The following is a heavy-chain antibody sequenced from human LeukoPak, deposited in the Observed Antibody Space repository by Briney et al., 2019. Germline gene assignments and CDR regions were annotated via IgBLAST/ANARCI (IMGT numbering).Heavy chain of an antibody. CDR2: INPNIGAT. V-gene: IGHV1-2*02. CDR1: GYTFTGYY. D-gene: IGHD6-19*01. Sequence: GASVKVSCKPSGYTFTGYYLHWVRQAPGQALEWMGWINPNIGATMYAQKFQGRVTVTRDTSISTAYMELNSLRSDDTAVYYCARDRVGSGWPRPFYFENWGQGTLVTVSS. CDR3: ARDRVGSGWPRPFYFEN. J-gene: IGHJ4*02.